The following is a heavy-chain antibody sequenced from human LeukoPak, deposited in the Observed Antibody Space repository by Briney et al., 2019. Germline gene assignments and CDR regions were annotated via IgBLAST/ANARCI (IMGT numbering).Heavy chain of an antibody. CDR2: ISAYNGNT. CDR3: ARDGHVVVPALPGY. D-gene: IGHD2-2*01. CDR1: GYTFTSYG. V-gene: IGHV1-18*01. Sequence: ASVKVSCKASGYTFTSYGISWVRQAPGQGLEWMGWISAYNGNTNYAQKLQGRVTMTTDTSTSTAYMELRCLRSDDTAVYYCARDGHVVVPALPGYWGQGTLVTVSS. J-gene: IGHJ4*02.